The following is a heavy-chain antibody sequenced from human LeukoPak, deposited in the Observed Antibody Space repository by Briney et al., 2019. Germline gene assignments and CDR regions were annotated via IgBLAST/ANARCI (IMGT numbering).Heavy chain of an antibody. J-gene: IGHJ3*02. D-gene: IGHD3-22*01. Sequence: GGSLRLSCAASGFTFSNARMSWVRQAPGKGLEWVGRIKSKTDGGTTDYAAPVKGRFTISRDDSKNTLYLQMNSLKTEDTAVYYCTTTSYYYDSSGSYAFDIWGQGTMVTVSS. CDR1: GFTFSNAR. V-gene: IGHV3-15*01. CDR2: IKSKTDGGTT. CDR3: TTTSYYYDSSGSYAFDI.